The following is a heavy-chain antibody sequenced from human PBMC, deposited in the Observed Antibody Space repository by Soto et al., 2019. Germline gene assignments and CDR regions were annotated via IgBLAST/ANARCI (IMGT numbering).Heavy chain of an antibody. V-gene: IGHV4-4*07. J-gene: IGHJ5*02. CDR1: GGSISSYY. D-gene: IGHD2-15*01. CDR2: IYASGST. Sequence: SGTLSLTCTVSGGSISSYYWSWIRQPAGKGLEWIGRIYASGSTNYNPSLKGRVSMSVDTSKKQFSLKMISVTAADTAMYYCARSAIPRGGWFRPWGQGVLVTVSS. CDR3: ARSAIPRGGWFRP.